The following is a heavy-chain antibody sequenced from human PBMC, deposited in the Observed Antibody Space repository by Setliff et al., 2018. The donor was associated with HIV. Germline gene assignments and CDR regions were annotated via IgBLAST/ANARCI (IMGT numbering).Heavy chain of an antibody. D-gene: IGHD2-21*02. Sequence: SVKVSCKASGGTLSSYAISWVRQAPGQGLEWMGGIIPIFGTANYAQKFQGRVTITADESTSTAYMELSSLRSEDTAVYYCARHGVVTPVHYYYYYMDVWGKGTTVTVSS. V-gene: IGHV1-69*13. CDR1: GGTLSSYA. CDR3: ARHGVVTPVHYYYYYMDV. J-gene: IGHJ6*03. CDR2: IIPIFGTA.